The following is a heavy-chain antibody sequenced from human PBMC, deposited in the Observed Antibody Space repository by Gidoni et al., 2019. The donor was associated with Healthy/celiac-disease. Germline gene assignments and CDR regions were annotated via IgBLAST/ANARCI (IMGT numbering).Heavy chain of an antibody. CDR3: ARGLGIAVAGSTPFDY. Sequence: QVQLQQWRAGLLKPSETLSLTCAVYGGSFSGYYWSWIRQPPGQGLEWIGEINHSGSTNYNPSLKSRVTISVDTSKNQFSLKLSSVTAADTAVYYCARGLGIAVAGSTPFDYWGQGTLVTVSS. D-gene: IGHD6-19*01. J-gene: IGHJ4*02. V-gene: IGHV4-34*01. CDR2: INHSGST. CDR1: GGSFSGYY.